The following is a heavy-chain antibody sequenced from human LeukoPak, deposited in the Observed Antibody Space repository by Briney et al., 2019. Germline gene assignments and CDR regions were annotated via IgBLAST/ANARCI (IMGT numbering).Heavy chain of an antibody. CDR1: GFTVSSNY. CDR3: ARDTAYYYGSGSYD. CDR2: IYSGGST. J-gene: IGHJ4*02. Sequence: GGSLRLSCAASGFTVSSNYMSWLRQAPGKRLEWVSVIYSGGSTYYADSVKGRFTISRDNSKNTLYLQMNSLRAEDTAVYYCARDTAYYYGSGSYDWGQGTLVTVSS. D-gene: IGHD3-10*01. V-gene: IGHV3-53*01.